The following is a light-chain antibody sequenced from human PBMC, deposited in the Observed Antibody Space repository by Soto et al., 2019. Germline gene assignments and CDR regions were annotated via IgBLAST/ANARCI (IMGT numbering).Light chain of an antibody. CDR1: QSIXSH. CDR2: GPS. J-gene: IGKJ5*01. Sequence: IAMTQSPSALSVSPGGRATLACRASQSIXSHFGWYKKKPGQAPRILSXGPSTRATGIPARFSGSGSGTEFTLIISSLEPEDFAGYYCQHRSKWQGIPFGQGTRLDIK. CDR3: QHRSKWQGIP. V-gene: IGKV3D-11*02.